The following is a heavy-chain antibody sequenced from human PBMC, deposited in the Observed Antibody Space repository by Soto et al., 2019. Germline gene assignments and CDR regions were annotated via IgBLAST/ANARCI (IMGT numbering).Heavy chain of an antibody. Sequence: ASVKVSCKASGYTFPSYGISWVRQAPGQGLEWMGWMSAYNGNTNYAQKLQGRVTMTTDTSTSTAYMERRSLKSDDTAVYYCARDQHGAVAGGYYYGMDVWGQGTTVTISS. D-gene: IGHD6-19*01. CDR1: GYTFPSYG. J-gene: IGHJ6*02. CDR2: MSAYNGNT. V-gene: IGHV1-18*04. CDR3: ARDQHGAVAGGYYYGMDV.